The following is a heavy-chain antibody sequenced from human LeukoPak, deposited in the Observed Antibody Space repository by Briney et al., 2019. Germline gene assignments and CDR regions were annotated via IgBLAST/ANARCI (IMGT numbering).Heavy chain of an antibody. D-gene: IGHD1-14*01. CDR3: AIAPPINPENAFDI. Sequence: ASVKVSCKASGYTFTSYDISWVRQAPGQGLEWMGIINPSGGSTSYAQKFQGRVTMTRDMSTSTVYMELSSLRSEDTAVYYCAIAPPINPENAFDIWGQGTMVTVSS. CDR2: INPSGGST. V-gene: IGHV1-46*01. CDR1: GYTFTSYD. J-gene: IGHJ3*02.